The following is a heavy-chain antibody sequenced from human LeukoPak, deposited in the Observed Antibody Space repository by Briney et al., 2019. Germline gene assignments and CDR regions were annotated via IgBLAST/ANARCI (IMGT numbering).Heavy chain of an antibody. Sequence: GESLNISCKRSGYSFTSYWIGWVRQMPGKGLEWMGIIYPGDSATRYSPSFQGQVTISADKSISTAYLQWSSLKASDTAMYYCARPSRGVYCSSTSCYAVDGGYFDYWGQGTLVTVSS. D-gene: IGHD2-2*01. CDR3: ARPSRGVYCSSTSCYAVDGGYFDY. V-gene: IGHV5-51*01. CDR2: IYPGDSAT. J-gene: IGHJ4*02. CDR1: GYSFTSYW.